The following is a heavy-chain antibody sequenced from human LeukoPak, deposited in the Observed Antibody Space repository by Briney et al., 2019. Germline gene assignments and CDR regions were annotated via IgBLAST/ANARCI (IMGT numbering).Heavy chain of an antibody. CDR1: GFTISSYS. CDR2: IKSKTDGGTT. D-gene: IGHD3-22*01. V-gene: IGHV3-15*07. Sequence: GGSLRLSCAASGFTISSYSMNWVRQAPGKGLEWVGRIKSKTDGGTTDYAAPVKGRFTISRDDSKNTLYLQMNSLKTEDTAVYYCTTSRITMIVVVPILDAFDIWGQGTMVTVSS. J-gene: IGHJ3*02. CDR3: TTSRITMIVVVPILDAFDI.